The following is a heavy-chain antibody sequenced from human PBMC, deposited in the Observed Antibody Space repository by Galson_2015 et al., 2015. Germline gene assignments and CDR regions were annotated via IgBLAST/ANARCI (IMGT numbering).Heavy chain of an antibody. CDR2: ISGRSTFI. D-gene: IGHD7-27*01. CDR1: GFPFSSYT. CDR3: TRHLGIGSGSPEF. V-gene: IGHV3-21*01. Sequence: SLRLSCAASGFPFSSYTMNWVRQAPGRGLQWVSSISGRSTFIFYSDSVTGRFTISRDNAKNSLSLQMNRLRGNDTAVYYCTRHLGIGSGSPEFWGQGTLVAVSS. J-gene: IGHJ4*02.